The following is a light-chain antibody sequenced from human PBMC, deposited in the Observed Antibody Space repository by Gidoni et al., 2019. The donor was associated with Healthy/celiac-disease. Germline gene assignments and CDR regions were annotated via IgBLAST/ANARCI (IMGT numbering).Light chain of an antibody. Sequence: SYELTQPPSVSVSPGQTASITCSGDKVGDKYACWYQQKPGQAPVLVIYQDSKRPSGIPERFSCSTSGNTATLTISGAQAMDEADYYCPAWDSSTVFGGGTKLTVL. J-gene: IGLJ2*01. V-gene: IGLV3-1*01. CDR3: PAWDSSTV. CDR2: QDS. CDR1: KVGDKY.